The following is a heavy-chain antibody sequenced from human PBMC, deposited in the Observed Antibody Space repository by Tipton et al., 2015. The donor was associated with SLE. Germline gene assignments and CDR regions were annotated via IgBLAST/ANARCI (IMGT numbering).Heavy chain of an antibody. CDR2: ISYGGGT. CDR1: GGSISSYY. V-gene: IGHV4-59*08. Sequence: TLSLTCTVSGGSISSYYWSWIRQPPGKGLEWIGYISYGGGTNYNPSLKSRVTMSVVTAKKQFSLKLTSVTAADTAVYHCARGMLTWRGAIVGVDVWGQGTRVNVSS. J-gene: IGHJ6*02. D-gene: IGHD2-8*01. CDR3: ARGMLTWRGAIVGVDV.